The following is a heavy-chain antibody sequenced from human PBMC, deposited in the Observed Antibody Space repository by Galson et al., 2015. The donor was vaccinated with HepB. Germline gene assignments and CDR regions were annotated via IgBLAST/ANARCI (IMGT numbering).Heavy chain of an antibody. J-gene: IGHJ4*02. CDR2: IYYSGST. CDR1: GGSISSSSYY. V-gene: IGHV4-39*01. D-gene: IGHD6-13*01. Sequence: ETLSLTCTVSGGSISSSSYYWGWIRQPPGKGLEWIGSIYYSGSTYYNPSLKGRVTISVDTSKNQFSLKLSSVTAADTAVYYCARHGFSSSWYGFDYWGQGTLVTVSS. CDR3: ARHGFSSSWYGFDY.